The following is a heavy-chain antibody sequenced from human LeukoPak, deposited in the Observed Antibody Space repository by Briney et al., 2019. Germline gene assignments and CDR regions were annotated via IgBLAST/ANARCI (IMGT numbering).Heavy chain of an antibody. Sequence: ASVKVSCKASGGTFSSYAISWVRQAPGQGLEWMGGIIPIFGTANYAQKFQGRVTITTDESTSTAYMELSSLRSEDTAVYYCAAAVRSGVRSWFDPWGQGTLVTVSS. CDR3: AAAVRSGVRSWFDP. D-gene: IGHD3-3*01. CDR2: IIPIFGTA. V-gene: IGHV1-69*05. J-gene: IGHJ5*02. CDR1: GGTFSSYA.